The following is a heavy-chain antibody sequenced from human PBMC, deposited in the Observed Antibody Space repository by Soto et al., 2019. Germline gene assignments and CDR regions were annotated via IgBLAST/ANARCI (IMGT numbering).Heavy chain of an antibody. CDR2: INAGNGNT. J-gene: IGHJ4*02. Sequence: ASVKVSCKASGYTFTSYAIHWVRQAPGQRLEWMGWINAGNGNTKYSQKFQGRVTITRDTSASTAYMELSSLRSEDTAVYYCASSPQSTGIRYDYWGQGTLVTVSS. V-gene: IGHV1-3*01. CDR3: ASSPQSTGIRYDY. D-gene: IGHD1-20*01. CDR1: GYTFTSYA.